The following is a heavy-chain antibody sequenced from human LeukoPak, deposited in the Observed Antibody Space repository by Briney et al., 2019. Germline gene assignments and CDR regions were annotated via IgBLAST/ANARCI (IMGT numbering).Heavy chain of an antibody. J-gene: IGHJ6*03. Sequence: ASVKVSCKASGYTFTTYDINWVRQATGQGLEWMGWTNPNSGNTGYAQKFQGRVTMTRNTSISTAYMKLSSLRSEDTAVYYCARGESSGWYAYYYYYYMDVWGKGTTVTISS. CDR1: GYTFTTYD. V-gene: IGHV1-8*01. CDR3: ARGESSGWYAYYYYYYMDV. CDR2: TNPNSGNT. D-gene: IGHD6-19*01.